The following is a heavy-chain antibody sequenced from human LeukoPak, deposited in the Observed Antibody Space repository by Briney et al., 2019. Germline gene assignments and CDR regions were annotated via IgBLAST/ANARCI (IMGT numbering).Heavy chain of an antibody. CDR3: ARHYDYSKSLDY. CDR1: GGSISSFY. CDR2: INHSGST. J-gene: IGHJ4*02. D-gene: IGHD4-11*01. V-gene: IGHV4-34*01. Sequence: SETLSLTCTVSGGSISSFYWSWIRQPPGKGLEWIGEINHSGSTNYNPSLKSRVTISVDTSKNQFSLKLSSVTAADTAVYYCARHYDYSKSLDYWGQGTLVTVSS.